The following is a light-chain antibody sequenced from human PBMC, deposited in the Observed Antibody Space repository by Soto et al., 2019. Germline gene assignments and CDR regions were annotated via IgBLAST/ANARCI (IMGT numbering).Light chain of an antibody. CDR3: QSYDGSLSGSV. J-gene: IGLJ1*01. CDR1: SFNIGAGYD. Sequence: QSVLTQPPSVSGAPGQRVTISCTGSSFNIGAGYDVHWYQQFPGTAPKLLIYGNNNRPSGVPDRFSGSKSGTSASLAITGLQSEDEADFYCQSYDGSLSGSVFGAGTKLTVL. V-gene: IGLV1-40*01. CDR2: GNN.